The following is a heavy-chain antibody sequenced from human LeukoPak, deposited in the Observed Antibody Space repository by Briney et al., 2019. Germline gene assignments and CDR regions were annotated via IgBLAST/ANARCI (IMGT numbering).Heavy chain of an antibody. CDR1: GFTLRSYW. CDR2: IKYDGSEI. V-gene: IGHV3-7*01. Sequence: QPWGSLRLSCAASGFTLRSYWMSWVRQAPGKGLEGVSNIKYDGSEIYYVDSVKGRFTISTDIATNSLNLQINDLRAEYTGVYYCARDIAAAGLFFDYWGQGTLVTVSS. J-gene: IGHJ4*02. D-gene: IGHD6-13*01. CDR3: ARDIAAAGLFFDY.